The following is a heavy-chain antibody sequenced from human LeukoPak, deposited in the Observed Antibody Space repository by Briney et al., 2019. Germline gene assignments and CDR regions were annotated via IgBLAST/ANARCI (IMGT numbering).Heavy chain of an antibody. V-gene: IGHV4-59*08. CDR2: IYYSGST. D-gene: IGHD6-13*01. Sequence: AETLSLTCTVSGGSISSYYWSWIRQPPGKGLEGIGYIYYSGSTNYNPPLKSRVPISVDTSKNQFSLKLSSVPAADTAVYYCARYSSSLYFDYWGQGTLVTVSS. CDR1: GGSISSYY. J-gene: IGHJ4*02. CDR3: ARYSSSLYFDY.